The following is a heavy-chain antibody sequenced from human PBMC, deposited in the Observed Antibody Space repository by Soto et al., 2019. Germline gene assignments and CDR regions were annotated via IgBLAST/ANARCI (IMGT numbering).Heavy chain of an antibody. D-gene: IGHD3-3*01. CDR3: AREAVTIFGVAPDAFDI. J-gene: IGHJ3*02. CDR1: GFTFSSYS. V-gene: IGHV3-21*01. Sequence: GGSLRLSCAASGFTFSSYSMNWVRQAPGKGLEWASSISSSSSYIYYADSVKGRFTISRDNAKNSLYLQMNSLRAEDTAVYYCAREAVTIFGVAPDAFDIWGQGTMVTVSS. CDR2: ISSSSSYI.